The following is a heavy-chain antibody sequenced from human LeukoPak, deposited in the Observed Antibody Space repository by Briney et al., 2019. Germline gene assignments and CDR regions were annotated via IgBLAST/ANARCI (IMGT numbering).Heavy chain of an antibody. V-gene: IGHV3-21*01. D-gene: IGHD6-13*01. Sequence: GGSLRLSCAASGFTFSSYSMNWVRQAPGKGLEWVSSISSSSSYIYYADSVKGRFTISRGNAKNSLYLQMNSLRAKDTAVYYCARSLAAAGNFDYWGQGTLVTVSS. CDR3: ARSLAAAGNFDY. CDR1: GFTFSSYS. J-gene: IGHJ4*02. CDR2: ISSSSSYI.